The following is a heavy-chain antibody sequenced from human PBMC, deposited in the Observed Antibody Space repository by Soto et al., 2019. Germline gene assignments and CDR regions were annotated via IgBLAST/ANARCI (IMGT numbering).Heavy chain of an antibody. CDR1: GASISNYY. J-gene: IGHJ5*02. V-gene: IGHV4-59*01. CDR3: ASGGNWFDP. D-gene: IGHD3-16*01. Sequence: ETLSLSCHVSGASISNYYWTWVRQSPEKGLEWIGYMYYNGNINYNPSLKSRVTISIDTSKNQFSLTLKSVTAADTAVYYCASGGNWFDPWGQGVLVTVS. CDR2: MYYNGNI.